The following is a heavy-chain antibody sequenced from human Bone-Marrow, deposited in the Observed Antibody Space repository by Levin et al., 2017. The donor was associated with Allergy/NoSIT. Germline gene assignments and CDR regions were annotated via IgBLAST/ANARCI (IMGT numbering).Heavy chain of an antibody. Sequence: GGSLRLSCKASGYTFTSYDINWVRQATGQGLEWMGWMNPNSGNAGYAQKFQGRVTMTRSTSISTAYMELSSLRSEDTAVYYCARGIRGIAVGAGRGYWGQGTLVTVSS. J-gene: IGHJ4*02. CDR2: MNPNSGNA. CDR1: GYTFTSYD. V-gene: IGHV1-8*01. CDR3: ARGIRGIAVGAGRGY. D-gene: IGHD6-19*01.